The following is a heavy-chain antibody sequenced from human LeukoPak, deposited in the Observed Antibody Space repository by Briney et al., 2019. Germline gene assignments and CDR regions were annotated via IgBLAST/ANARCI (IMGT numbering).Heavy chain of an antibody. Sequence: GGSLRLSCATSGFSFSNYEMNWVRQAPGKGLEWVSYISSSGSTIYYADSVKGRFTISRDNAKNSLYLQMNSPRAEDTAVYYCARDDAAIVGALNYYYYMDVWGKGTTVTVSS. V-gene: IGHV3-48*03. D-gene: IGHD1-26*01. CDR1: GFSFSNYE. CDR3: ARDDAAIVGALNYYYYMDV. CDR2: ISSSGSTI. J-gene: IGHJ6*03.